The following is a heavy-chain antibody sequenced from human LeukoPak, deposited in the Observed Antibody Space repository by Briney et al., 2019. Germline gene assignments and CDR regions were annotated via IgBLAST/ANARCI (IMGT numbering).Heavy chain of an antibody. CDR1: GFTFSSYS. D-gene: IGHD3-22*01. J-gene: IGHJ4*02. V-gene: IGHV3-48*04. Sequence: GGSLRLSCAASGFTFSSYSMNWVRQAPGKGLEWVSYISSSSSTIYYADSVKGRFTISRDNAKNSLYLQMNSLRAEDTAVYYCARDIPYYDSSGYYYGGDYWGQGTLVTVSS. CDR3: ARDIPYYDSSGYYYGGDY. CDR2: ISSSSSTI.